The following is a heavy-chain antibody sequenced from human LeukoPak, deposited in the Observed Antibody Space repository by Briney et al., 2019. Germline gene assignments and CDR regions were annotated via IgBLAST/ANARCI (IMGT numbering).Heavy chain of an antibody. CDR2: ISGSGDRT. CDR1: GFTFSSYG. D-gene: IGHD5-12*01. CDR3: ANMFPGYSTTFDY. J-gene: IGHJ4*01. Sequence: PGGSLRLSCAASGFTFSSYGMSWVAQAPGKGLEWFSTISGSGDRTYHADSVKGRFTISRDNTKNTVHLQMNSLRAEDTARYYCANMFPGYSTTFDYWGQGTLVTVSS. V-gene: IGHV3-23*01.